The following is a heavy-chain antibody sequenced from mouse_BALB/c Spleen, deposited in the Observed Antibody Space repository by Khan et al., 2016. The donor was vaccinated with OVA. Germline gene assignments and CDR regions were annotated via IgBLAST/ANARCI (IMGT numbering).Heavy chain of an antibody. Sequence: VQLQESGPGLVKPSQSLSLTCTVTGYSITSGYGWNWIRQFPGNKLEWMGYISYTGGTNYNPSLKSQISITRDTSKNQFFLQLNSVTTEDTATYYCARTARIKYWGQGTTLTVSS. CDR1: GYSITSGYG. J-gene: IGHJ2*01. D-gene: IGHD1-2*01. CDR2: ISYTGGT. CDR3: ARTARIKY. V-gene: IGHV3-2*02.